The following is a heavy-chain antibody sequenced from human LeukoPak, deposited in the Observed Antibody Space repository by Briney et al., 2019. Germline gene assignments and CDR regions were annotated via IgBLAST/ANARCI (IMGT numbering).Heavy chain of an antibody. CDR1: GITVSSNF. CDR2: ISGSGGST. CDR3: AKDTYSSGWYVRGLFDY. V-gene: IGHV3-23*01. Sequence: PGGSLRLSCAASGITVSSNFMTWVRQAPGKGLEWVSAISGSGGSTYYADSVKGRFTISRDNSKNTLYLQMNSLRAEDTAVYYCAKDTYSSGWYVRGLFDYWGQGTLVTVSS. D-gene: IGHD6-19*01. J-gene: IGHJ4*02.